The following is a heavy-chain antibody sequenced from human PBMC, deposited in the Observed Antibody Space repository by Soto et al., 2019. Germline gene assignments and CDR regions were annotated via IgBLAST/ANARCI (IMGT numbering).Heavy chain of an antibody. CDR1: GGSISSDY. J-gene: IGHJ4*02. D-gene: IGHD3-10*01. V-gene: IGHV4-59*01. CDR3: ARDKARYYYGSGSSTSFHY. Sequence: SETLSLTCTVSGGSISSDYWSWIRQPPGKGLEWIGYIYYSGSTNYNPSLKSRVTISVDTPKNQFSLKLSSVTAADTAVYYCARDKARYYYGSGSSTSFHYWGQGTLVAVSS. CDR2: IYYSGST.